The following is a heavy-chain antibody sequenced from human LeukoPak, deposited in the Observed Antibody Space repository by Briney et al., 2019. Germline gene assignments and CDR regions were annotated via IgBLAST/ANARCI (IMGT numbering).Heavy chain of an antibody. CDR3: ARGDGSYGYHSWFDY. V-gene: IGHV4-59*01. D-gene: IGHD5-18*01. Sequence: SGTLSLTCNVSGGSFNDNYWNWIRHLPGKGLEWIGYVYHNGHSDYNPSLKSRVTISVDTSKNQFSLKLSSVTAADTAVYYCARGDGSYGYHSWFDYWGQGTLVTVSS. J-gene: IGHJ4*02. CDR1: GGSFNDNY. CDR2: VYHNGHS.